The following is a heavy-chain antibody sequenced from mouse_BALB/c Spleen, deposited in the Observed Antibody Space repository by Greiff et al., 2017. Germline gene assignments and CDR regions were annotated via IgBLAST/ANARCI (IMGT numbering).Heavy chain of an antibody. CDR1: GYTFSSYW. CDR3: ARRDYGRSYAMDY. CDR2: ILPGSGST. J-gene: IGHJ4*01. Sequence: QVQLQQSGAELMKPGASVKISCKATGYTFSSYWIEWVKQRPGHGLEWIGEILPGSGSTNYNEKFKGKATFTADTSSNTAYMQLSSLTSEDSAVYYCARRDYGRSYAMDYWGQGTSVTVSS. D-gene: IGHD1-1*01. V-gene: IGHV1-9*01.